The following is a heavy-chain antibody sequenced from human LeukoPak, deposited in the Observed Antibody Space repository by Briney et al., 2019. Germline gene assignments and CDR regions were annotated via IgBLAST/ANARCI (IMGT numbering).Heavy chain of an antibody. D-gene: IGHD6-6*01. CDR3: ARAASILSSSSEGGFDY. V-gene: IGHV1-46*01. Sequence: ASVKVSCKASGYTFTSYYMHWVRQAPGQGLEWMGIINPSGGSTSYAQKFQGRVTMTRDMSTSTVYMELSSLRSEDTAVYYCARAASILSSSSEGGFDYWGQGTLVTVSS. J-gene: IGHJ4*02. CDR1: GYTFTSYY. CDR2: INPSGGST.